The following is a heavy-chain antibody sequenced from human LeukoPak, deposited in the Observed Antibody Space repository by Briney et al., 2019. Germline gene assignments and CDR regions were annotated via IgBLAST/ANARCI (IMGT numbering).Heavy chain of an antibody. CDR2: INWNGGST. CDR3: ARTVGYGDYHWFDP. CDR1: GFTFDDYG. D-gene: IGHD4-17*01. V-gene: IGHV3-20*04. J-gene: IGHJ5*02. Sequence: GGSLRLSCAASGFTFDDYGMSWVRQAPGKGLEWVSGINWNGGSTGYADSVKGRFTISRDNSKNTLYLQMNSLRAEDTAVYYCARTVGYGDYHWFDPWGQGTLVTVSS.